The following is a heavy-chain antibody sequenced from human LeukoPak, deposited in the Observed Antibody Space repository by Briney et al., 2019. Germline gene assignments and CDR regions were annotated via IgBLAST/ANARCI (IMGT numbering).Heavy chain of an antibody. CDR1: GFTFSSYA. D-gene: IGHD3-3*01. J-gene: IGHJ6*03. CDR2: ISGSGGST. V-gene: IGHV3-23*01. Sequence: GGSLRLSCAASGFTFSSYAMSWVRQAPGKGLEWVSAISGSGGSTYYADSVKGRFTISRDNSKNTLYLQMNSLRAEDTAVYYCAKIAYDFPVHYYYYMDVWGKGTTVTVSS. CDR3: AKIAYDFPVHYYYYMDV.